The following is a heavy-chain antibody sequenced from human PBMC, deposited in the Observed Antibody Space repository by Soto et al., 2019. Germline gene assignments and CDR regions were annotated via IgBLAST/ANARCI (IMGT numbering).Heavy chain of an antibody. D-gene: IGHD1-1*01. J-gene: IGHJ6*02. Sequence: DSVKDCFKACGYTFTNYGFNLVRQAPGQGLEWMGWITTYNGDTKYAQKFQGRVTMTTDTSTGTASMELRSLTSDDTAIYFCARDRIGNVFYYGMDVWGQGTTVTVSS. CDR2: ITTYNGDT. CDR3: ARDRIGNVFYYGMDV. CDR1: GYTFTNYG. V-gene: IGHV1-18*01.